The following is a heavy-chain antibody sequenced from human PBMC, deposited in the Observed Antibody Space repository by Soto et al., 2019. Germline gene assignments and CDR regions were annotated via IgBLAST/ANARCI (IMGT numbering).Heavy chain of an antibody. CDR3: ARPLAAAGLDFDY. CDR1: GGTFSSYA. Sequence: SVKVSCKASGGTFSSYAISWVRQAPGQGLEWMGGIIPSFGTANYAQKFRGRVTMTRDTSTSTVYMELSSLRSEDTAVYYCARPLAAAGLDFDYWGQGTLVTVSS. J-gene: IGHJ4*02. V-gene: IGHV1-69*05. CDR2: IIPSFGTA. D-gene: IGHD6-13*01.